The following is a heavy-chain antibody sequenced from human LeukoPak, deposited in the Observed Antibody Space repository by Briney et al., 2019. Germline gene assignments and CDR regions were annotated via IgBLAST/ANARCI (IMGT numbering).Heavy chain of an antibody. CDR3: ARDPSSGIAVAGVDY. D-gene: IGHD6-19*01. CDR1: GFTFSSYS. V-gene: IGHV3-21*01. J-gene: IGHJ4*02. Sequence: PGGSLILSCAASGFTFSSYSMNWVRQAPGKGLEWASSISSSSSYIYYADSVKGRFTISRDNAKNSLYLQMNSLRAEDTAVYYCARDPSSGIAVAGVDYWGQGTLVTVSS. CDR2: ISSSSSYI.